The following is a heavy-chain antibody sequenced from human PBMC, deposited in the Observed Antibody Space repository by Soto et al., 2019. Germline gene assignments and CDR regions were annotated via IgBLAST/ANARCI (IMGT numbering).Heavy chain of an antibody. Sequence: EVQLVESGGGLVQPGGSLRLSCAASGLTFSSYWMTWVRQAPGQGLEWVANIKQDGSEKYYVDSVKGRFTISRDNAKNSLYLQMNSLRAEDTAVYYCARGLLGNGHMDVWGKGTTVTVSS. D-gene: IGHD2-15*01. V-gene: IGHV3-7*01. CDR1: GLTFSSYW. CDR2: IKQDGSEK. CDR3: ARGLLGNGHMDV. J-gene: IGHJ6*03.